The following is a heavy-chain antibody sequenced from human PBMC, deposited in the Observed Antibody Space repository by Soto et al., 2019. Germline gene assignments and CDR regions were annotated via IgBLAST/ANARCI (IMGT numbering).Heavy chain of an antibody. V-gene: IGHV1-46*03. Sequence: GASVKVSCKASGYTFTSYYMHWVRQAPGQGLEWMGIINPSGGSTSYAQKFQGRVTMTRDTSTSTVYMELSSLRSEDTAVYYCARVRLVGSSGYFDAFDIWGQGTMVTVSS. CDR2: INPSGGST. J-gene: IGHJ3*02. CDR1: GYTFTSYY. CDR3: ARVRLVGSSGYFDAFDI. D-gene: IGHD3-22*01.